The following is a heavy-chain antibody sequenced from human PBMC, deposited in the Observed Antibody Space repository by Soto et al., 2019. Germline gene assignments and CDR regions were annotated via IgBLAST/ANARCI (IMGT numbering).Heavy chain of an antibody. CDR1: GGTFSSYA. J-gene: IGHJ4*02. V-gene: IGHV1-69*13. Sequence: SVKVSCKASGGTFSSYAISWVRQAPGQGLEWMGGIIPIFGTANYAQKFQGRVTITADESTSTAYMELSSLRSEDTAVYYCATPPYGDYVTFRLDYWGQGTLVTVSS. D-gene: IGHD4-17*01. CDR3: ATPPYGDYVTFRLDY. CDR2: IIPIFGTA.